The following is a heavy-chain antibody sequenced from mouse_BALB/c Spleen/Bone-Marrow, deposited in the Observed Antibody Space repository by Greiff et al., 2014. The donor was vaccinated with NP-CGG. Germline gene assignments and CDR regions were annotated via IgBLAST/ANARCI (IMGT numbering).Heavy chain of an antibody. D-gene: IGHD2-14*01. CDR2: INPSNGGT. CDR1: GYTFTSYY. CDR3: TRGGAYYRYTSFAY. Sequence: VQRVESGAELVKPGASVKLSCKASGYTFTSYYMYWVKQRPGQGLEWIGEINPSNGGTNFNEKFKSKATLTVDKSSSTAYMQLSSLTSEDSAVYYCTRGGAYYRYTSFAYWGQGTLVTVSA. V-gene: IGHV1S81*02. J-gene: IGHJ3*01.